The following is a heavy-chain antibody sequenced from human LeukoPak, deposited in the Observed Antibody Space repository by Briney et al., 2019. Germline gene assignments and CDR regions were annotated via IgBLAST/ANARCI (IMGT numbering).Heavy chain of an antibody. CDR1: GGTFSSYA. V-gene: IGHV1-2*02. J-gene: IGHJ4*02. CDR2: INPNSGGT. CDR3: AISSGYYGYFDY. D-gene: IGHD3-22*01. Sequence: ASVKVSCKASGGTFSSYAISWVRQAPGQGLEWMGWINPNSGGTNYAQKFQGRVTMTGDTSISTAYMELSRLRSDDTAVYYCAISSGYYGYFDYWGQGTLVTVSS.